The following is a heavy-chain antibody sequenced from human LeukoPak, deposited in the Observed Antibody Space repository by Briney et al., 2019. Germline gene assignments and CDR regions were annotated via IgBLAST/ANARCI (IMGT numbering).Heavy chain of an antibody. CDR3: ARSAKGIAVAGRESDY. Sequence: SETLSLTCTVSGGSISSFYWSWIRQPAGKGLEWIGRIYTSGSTNYNPSLKSRVTMSVDTSKNQFSLKLGSVTAADTAVYYCARSAKGIAVAGRESDYWGQGTLVTVSS. CDR2: IYTSGST. CDR1: GGSISSFY. V-gene: IGHV4-4*07. J-gene: IGHJ4*02. D-gene: IGHD6-19*01.